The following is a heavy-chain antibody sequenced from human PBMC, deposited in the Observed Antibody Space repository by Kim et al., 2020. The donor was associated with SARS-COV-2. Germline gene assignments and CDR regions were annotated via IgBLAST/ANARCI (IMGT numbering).Heavy chain of an antibody. Sequence: SVKVSCKASGGTFSSYAISWVRQAPGQGLEWMGGIIPIFGTANYAQKFQGRVTITADESTSTAYMELSSLRSEDTAVYYCARGSTIVGASENAFDIWGQGTMVTVSS. CDR3: ARGSTIVGASENAFDI. D-gene: IGHD1-26*01. V-gene: IGHV1-69*13. CDR2: IIPIFGTA. CDR1: GGTFSSYA. J-gene: IGHJ3*02.